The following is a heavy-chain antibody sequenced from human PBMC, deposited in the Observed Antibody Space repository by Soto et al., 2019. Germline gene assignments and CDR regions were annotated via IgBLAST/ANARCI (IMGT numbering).Heavy chain of an antibody. J-gene: IGHJ6*02. V-gene: IGHV3-23*01. CDR2: ISGSGGST. D-gene: IGHD3-10*01. CDR3: ANAAMVRGAYYYYGMDV. CDR1: GFTFSSYA. Sequence: QSGGSLRLSCAASGFTFSSYAMSWVRQAPGKGLEWVSAISGSGGSTYYADSVKGRFTISRDNSKNTLYLQMNSLRAEDTAVYYCANAAMVRGAYYYYGMDVWGQGTTVTVSS.